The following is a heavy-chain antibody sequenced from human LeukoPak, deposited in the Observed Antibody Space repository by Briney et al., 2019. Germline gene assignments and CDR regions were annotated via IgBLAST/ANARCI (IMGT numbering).Heavy chain of an antibody. V-gene: IGHV3-7*01. CDR2: IKQDGSEK. CDR3: ARELLRYFDWLTDAFDI. D-gene: IGHD3-9*01. Sequence: PGESLRLSCAASGFTFSSYWMSWVRQAPGKGLEWVANIKQDGSEKYYVDSVKGRFTISRDNAKNSLYLQMNSLRAEDTAVYYCARELLRYFDWLTDAFDIWGQGTMVTVSS. J-gene: IGHJ3*02. CDR1: GFTFSSYW.